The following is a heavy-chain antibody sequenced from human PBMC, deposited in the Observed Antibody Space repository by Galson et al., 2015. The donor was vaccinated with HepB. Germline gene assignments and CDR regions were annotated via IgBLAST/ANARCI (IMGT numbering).Heavy chain of an antibody. V-gene: IGHV4-4*07. J-gene: IGHJ3*02. CDR2: IYTSGST. D-gene: IGHD3-22*01. CDR3: ARDGYDSSGYQKEPLIAFDI. CDR1: GGSISSYY. Sequence: ETLSLTCTVSGGSISSYYWSWIRQPAGKGLEWIGRIYTSGSTNYNPSLKSRVTMSVDTSKNQFSLKLSSVTAADTAVYYCARDGYDSSGYQKEPLIAFDIWGQGTMVTVSS.